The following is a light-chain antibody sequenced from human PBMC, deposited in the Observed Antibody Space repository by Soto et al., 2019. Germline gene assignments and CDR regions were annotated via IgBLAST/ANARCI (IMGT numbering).Light chain of an antibody. J-gene: IGKJ5*01. CDR3: QQFNGFPT. CDR2: DAS. V-gene: IGKV1-13*02. CDR1: QGISNA. Sequence: AIQLTQSPSSLSASVGDKVTINCRASQGISNALAWYQQIPGKPPKLLIYDASTLESGVPSRFSGSGSGTDFTLTISSLQPGDFATYYCQQFNGFPTFGQGTRLEIK.